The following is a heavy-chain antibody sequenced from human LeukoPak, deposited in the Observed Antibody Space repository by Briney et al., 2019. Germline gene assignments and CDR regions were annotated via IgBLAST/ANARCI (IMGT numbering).Heavy chain of an antibody. D-gene: IGHD2-2*02. CDR2: ISSSSSTI. V-gene: IGHV3-48*01. CDR1: GFTFSSYS. J-gene: IGHJ4*02. CDR3: AKPDCSSTDCYRPTY. Sequence: PGGSLRLSCAASGFTFSSYSMNWVRQAPGKGLEWVSYISSSSSTIYYADSVKGRFTISRDNAKNSLYLQMNSLRAEDTAVYYCAKPDCSSTDCYRPTYWGQGTLVTVSS.